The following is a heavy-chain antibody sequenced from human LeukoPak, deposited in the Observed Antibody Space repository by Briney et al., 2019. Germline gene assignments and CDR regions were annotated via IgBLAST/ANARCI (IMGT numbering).Heavy chain of an antibody. V-gene: IGHV3-53*01. CDR1: GFTVRSSY. CDR3: ARDGDDNSGYYFGSL. Sequence: GGSLRLSCAASGFTVRSSYMSWVRQAPGKGLEWVSVIYSGGSPDYADSAKGRFTISSDNSKNTLYLQMNSLRVEDTAVYYCARDGDDNSGYYFGSLWGQGTMVTVSS. CDR2: IYSGGSP. J-gene: IGHJ3*01. D-gene: IGHD3-22*01.